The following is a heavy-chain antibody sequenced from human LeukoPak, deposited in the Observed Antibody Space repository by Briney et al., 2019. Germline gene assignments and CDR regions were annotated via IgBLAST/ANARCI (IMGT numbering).Heavy chain of an antibody. V-gene: IGHV4-59*08. J-gene: IGHJ4*02. D-gene: IGHD1-26*01. CDR3: ARHSGSYWY. Sequence: SETLSLTCTVPGGSISGYYWSWIRQPPGKGLEWIGYIYYSGSTNYNPSLKSRVTISLDTSKNQFSLKLSSVTAADTAVYYCARHSGSYWYWGQGTLVTVSS. CDR2: IYYSGST. CDR1: GGSISGYY.